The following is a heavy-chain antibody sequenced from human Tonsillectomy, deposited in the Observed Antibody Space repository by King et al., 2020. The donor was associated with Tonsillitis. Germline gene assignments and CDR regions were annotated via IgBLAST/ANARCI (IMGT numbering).Heavy chain of an antibody. V-gene: IGHV5-51*01. CDR2: IYPLNSDT. J-gene: IGHJ6*02. Sequence: QLVQSGAEVKKPGESLKISCKGSGYSFTDYWIGWVRQMPGKGLEWMGIIYPLNSDTRNNPSFQGQVTISADKSISTAYLQWSSLKASDTAIYYCARHRAAGGGYYYGMDVWGQGTTVTVSS. CDR1: GYSFTDYW. D-gene: IGHD6-13*01. CDR3: ARHRAAGGGYYYGMDV.